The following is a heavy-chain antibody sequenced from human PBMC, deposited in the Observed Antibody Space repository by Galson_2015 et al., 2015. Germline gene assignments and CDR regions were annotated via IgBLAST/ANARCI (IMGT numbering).Heavy chain of an antibody. J-gene: IGHJ4*02. CDR3: ARAPHYTSGRYYFNS. CDR2: INPDTGGT. D-gene: IGHD6-19*01. CDR1: EYTFPDYD. V-gene: IGHV1-2*06. Sequence: SVKVSCKASEYTFPDYDIHWVRQAPGQGLEWMGRINPDTGGTDYAQKFQGRVTMTTDTPINTAYMELSSLRSGDTATYFCARAPHYTSGRYYFNSWGQGTLVSVSS.